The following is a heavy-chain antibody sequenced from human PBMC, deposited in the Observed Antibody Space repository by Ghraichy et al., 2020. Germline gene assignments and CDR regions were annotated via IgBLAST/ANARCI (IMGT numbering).Heavy chain of an antibody. D-gene: IGHD3-16*01. V-gene: IGHV3-48*03. Sequence: GALRLSCAASGFTFSDYEMNWVRQAPGKGLEWVSYISSSGGTINYADSVKGRFTISRDNAKNSLYLQMNSLRAEDTAVYYCARDRLADYYFDYWGQGTLVTVSS. CDR3: ARDRLADYYFDY. CDR1: GFTFSDYE. J-gene: IGHJ4*02. CDR2: ISSSGGTI.